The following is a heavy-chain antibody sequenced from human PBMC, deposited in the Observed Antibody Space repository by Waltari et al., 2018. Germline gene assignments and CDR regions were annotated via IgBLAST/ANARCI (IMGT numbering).Heavy chain of an antibody. CDR1: GGSFSGYY. D-gene: IGHD2-15*01. J-gene: IGHJ6*02. Sequence: QVQLQQWGAGQLQPSETLSLTCGVSGGSFSGYYWGWIRQPPGNGLEWIGEINQNGKRNYNPALRSRVTMLIDTSRSQFSLKVNSVTAADTAVYYCVRLEDCSGPGGNCYSGDSFALDVWGQGTTVTVSS. CDR3: VRLEDCSGPGGNCYSGDSFALDV. V-gene: IGHV4-34*02. CDR2: INQNGKR.